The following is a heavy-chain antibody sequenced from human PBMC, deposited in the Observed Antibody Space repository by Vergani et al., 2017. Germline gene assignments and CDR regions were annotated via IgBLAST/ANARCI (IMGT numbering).Heavy chain of an antibody. CDR1: GFTFSACP. Sequence: EVQLLQSGGGVIQPGGSVRLSCAASGFTFSACPMTWVRQAPGKGLEWVSAISGSGGNTFYTDSVKGRFTISRDNSKNTLYLQMNSLRAEDTAVYYCAKASTGYTYYYYYGMDVWGQGTTVTVSS. CDR3: AKASTGYTYYYYYGMDV. J-gene: IGHJ6*02. CDR2: ISGSGGNT. D-gene: IGHD3-9*01. V-gene: IGHV3-23*01.